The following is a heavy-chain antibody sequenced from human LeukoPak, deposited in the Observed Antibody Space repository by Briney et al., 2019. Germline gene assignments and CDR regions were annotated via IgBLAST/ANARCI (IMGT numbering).Heavy chain of an antibody. J-gene: IGHJ4*02. CDR2: INHSGST. CDR3: ARARPGYSYGYSGGTCFDY. CDR1: GGSFSGYY. V-gene: IGHV4-34*01. D-gene: IGHD5-18*01. Sequence: PSETLSLTCAVYGGSFSGYYWSWIRQPLGKGLEWIGEINHSGSTNYNPSLKSRVTISVDTSKNQFSLKLSSVTAADTAVYYCARARPGYSYGYSGGTCFDYWGQGTLVTVSS.